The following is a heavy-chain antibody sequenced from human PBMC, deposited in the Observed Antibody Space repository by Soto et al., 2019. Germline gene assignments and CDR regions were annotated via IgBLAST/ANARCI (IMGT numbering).Heavy chain of an antibody. J-gene: IGHJ6*02. D-gene: IGHD5-18*01. CDR3: ARELRVVYSYGFGYYYYGMAV. CDR2: INPSGGST. Sequence: RLEWMGIINPSGGSTSYAQKFQGRVTMTRDTSTSTVYMELSSLRSEDTAVYYCARELRVVYSYGFGYYYYGMAVWG. V-gene: IGHV1-46*01.